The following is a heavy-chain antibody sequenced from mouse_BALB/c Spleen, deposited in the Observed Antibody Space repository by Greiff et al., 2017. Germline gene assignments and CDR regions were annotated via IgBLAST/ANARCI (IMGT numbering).Heavy chain of an antibody. CDR1: GFSLTGYG. Sequence: VKLVESGPGLVAPSQSLSITCTVSGFSLTGYGVNWVRQPPGKGLEWLGMIWGDGSTDYNSALKSRLSISKDNSKSQVFLKMNSLQTDDTARYYCAREGNDGYYAFDYWGQGTTLTVSS. CDR2: IWGDGST. V-gene: IGHV2-6-7*01. CDR3: AREGNDGYYAFDY. D-gene: IGHD2-3*01. J-gene: IGHJ2*01.